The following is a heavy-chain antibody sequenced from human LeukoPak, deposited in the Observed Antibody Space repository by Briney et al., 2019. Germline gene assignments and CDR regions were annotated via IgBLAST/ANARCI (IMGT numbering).Heavy chain of an antibody. D-gene: IGHD6-19*01. CDR2: ISTSGTT. Sequence: SETLSLTCTVSGGSISPYYCSWIRQPAGKGLEWIGRISTSGTTNYNPSLKSRLTMSIDTSKSQFSLKLSSVTAADTAVYYCARDVGSGWFNYWGQGTLVTVSS. J-gene: IGHJ4*02. CDR3: ARDVGSGWFNY. V-gene: IGHV4-4*07. CDR1: GGSISPYY.